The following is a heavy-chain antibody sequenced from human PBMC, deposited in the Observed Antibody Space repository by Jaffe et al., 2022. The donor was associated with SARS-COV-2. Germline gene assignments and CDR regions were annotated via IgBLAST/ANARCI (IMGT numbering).Heavy chain of an antibody. V-gene: IGHV3-30-3*01. D-gene: IGHD6-19*01. J-gene: IGHJ3*02. Sequence: QVQLVESGGGVVQPGRSLRLSCAASGFTFNNYAMYWVRQAPGKGLEWVSVITYDGSNQYYADSVRGRFTISRDNSKNTLYLQMNSLRTEDTAVYYCAREQWLQFRVAGDIWGQGTMVTVSS. CDR2: ITYDGSNQ. CDR1: GFTFNNYA. CDR3: AREQWLQFRVAGDI.